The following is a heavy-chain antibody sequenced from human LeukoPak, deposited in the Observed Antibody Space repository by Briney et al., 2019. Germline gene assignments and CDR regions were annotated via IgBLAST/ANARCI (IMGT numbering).Heavy chain of an antibody. D-gene: IGHD3-10*01. CDR1: GGSISSYY. CDR3: ARGRDYYGSGSFDAFDI. CDR2: IYFTGST. J-gene: IGHJ3*02. V-gene: IGHV4-59*12. Sequence: PSETLSLTCTVSGGSISSYYWSWIRQPPGKGQEWIGYIYFTGSTNYNPSLKSRVTMSVDTSNNQFSLKLSSVTAADTAVYYCARGRDYYGSGSFDAFDIWGQGTMVTVSS.